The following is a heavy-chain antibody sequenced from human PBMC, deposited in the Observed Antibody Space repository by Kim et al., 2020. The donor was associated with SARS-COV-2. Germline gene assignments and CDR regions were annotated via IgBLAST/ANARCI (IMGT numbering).Heavy chain of an antibody. CDR2: RGRAT. V-gene: IGHV3-48*02. CDR3: ARGRAY. J-gene: IGHJ4*02. Sequence: RGRATFYADTVKGRFTISGDNAKNSLYLEMSSLRDEATAVYYCARGRAYWGRGTLVTVSS.